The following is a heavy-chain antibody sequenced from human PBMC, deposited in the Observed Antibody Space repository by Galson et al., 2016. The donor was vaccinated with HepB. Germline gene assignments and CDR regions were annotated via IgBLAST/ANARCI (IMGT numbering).Heavy chain of an antibody. CDR2: IRRKDYGGTA. D-gene: IGHD6-6*01. J-gene: IGHJ4*02. CDR1: GFIFGDYA. CDR3: TRGDKFSSSPDRF. V-gene: IGHV3-49*04. Sequence: SLRLSCAASGFIFGDYAMSWVRQCPGKGLEWVSFIRRKDYGGTAEYAASVKGRFTMSRDDSRGIAYLQMNVLQTEDTAVYFCTRGDKFSSSPDRFWGQGTLVVVSS.